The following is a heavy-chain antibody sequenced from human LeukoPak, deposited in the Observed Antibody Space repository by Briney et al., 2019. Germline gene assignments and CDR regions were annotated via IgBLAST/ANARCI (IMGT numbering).Heavy chain of an antibody. V-gene: IGHV3-48*03. CDR3: ARVVGATGFDP. D-gene: IGHD1-26*01. J-gene: IGHJ5*02. CDR1: GFTFSNFE. CDR2: ISSSGSII. Sequence: SLRLSCAASGFTFSNFEMNWVGQAPGKGVEWGSYISSSGSIIYYADSVKGRFTISRDNAKNSLYLQMNSLRAEDTAVYYCARVVGATGFDPWGQGTLVTVSS.